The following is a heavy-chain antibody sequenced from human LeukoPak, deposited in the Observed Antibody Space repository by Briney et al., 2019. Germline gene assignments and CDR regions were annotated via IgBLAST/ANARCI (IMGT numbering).Heavy chain of an antibody. J-gene: IGHJ4*02. Sequence: GGSLRLSCAASGFTFTNYAMNWVRQAPGEGLEWVSSISGSGGKTHYADSVKGRFTISKDNSKNTLYLQMNSLSGDDTSMYFCARAYGGLIDYWGQGTLVTVSS. CDR3: ARAYGGLIDY. CDR1: GFTFTNYA. D-gene: IGHD3-16*01. V-gene: IGHV3-23*01. CDR2: ISGSGGKT.